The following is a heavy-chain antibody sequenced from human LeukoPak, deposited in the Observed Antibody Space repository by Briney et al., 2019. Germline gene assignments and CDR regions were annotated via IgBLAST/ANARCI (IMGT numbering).Heavy chain of an antibody. Sequence: GGSLRLSCAASGFTFSGYWVTWVRQAPGKGLEWVANINPASSEKYYVGSVRGRFTISRDNAKNSLYLQMNSLRAEDTAVYYCASYYYGSGTSFGYWGLGTLVTVSS. D-gene: IGHD3-10*01. CDR3: ASYYYGSGTSFGY. J-gene: IGHJ4*02. V-gene: IGHV3-7*01. CDR1: GFTFSGYW. CDR2: INPASSEK.